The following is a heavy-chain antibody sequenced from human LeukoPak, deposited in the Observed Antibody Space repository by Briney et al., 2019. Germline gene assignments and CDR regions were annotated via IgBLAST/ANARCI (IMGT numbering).Heavy chain of an antibody. V-gene: IGHV4-59*02. D-gene: IGHD1-26*01. CDR3: ARDRGEGRERPFDY. CDR2: TYNSGST. Sequence: PSETLSLTCTVSGASVNTDYWSWIRQPPGQGLEWIGYTYNSGSTNYNPSLKSRVTISVDTSKNQFSLRLTSVTAADTAMYYCARDRGEGRERPFDYWGRGTLVTVSS. CDR1: GASVNTDY. J-gene: IGHJ4*02.